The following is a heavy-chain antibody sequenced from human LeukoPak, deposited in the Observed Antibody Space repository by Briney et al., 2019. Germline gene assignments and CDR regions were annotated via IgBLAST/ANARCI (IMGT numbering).Heavy chain of an antibody. D-gene: IGHD1-26*01. J-gene: IGHJ4*02. CDR3: ARVASGSYPLFDY. Sequence: GGSLRLSCAASGFTFSSYSMNWVRQAPGKGLEWVSSISSSSSYIYYADSVKGRFTISRDNAKNSLYLQMNSLRAKDTAVYYCARVASGSYPLFDYWGQGTLVTVSS. CDR2: ISSSSSYI. V-gene: IGHV3-21*01. CDR1: GFTFSSYS.